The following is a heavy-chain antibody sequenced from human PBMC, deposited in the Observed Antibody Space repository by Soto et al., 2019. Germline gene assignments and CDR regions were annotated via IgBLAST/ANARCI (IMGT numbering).Heavy chain of an antibody. CDR3: ARSQSGVSNGVIRAFDY. J-gene: IGHJ4*02. D-gene: IGHD2-8*01. V-gene: IGHV4-4*08. Sequence: SETLSLTCTVSGGSISSYYWSWVRQPPGKELQWIGYIYPSGNTNFNPSLKSRISMSADTFNNQFSLELRSMAAADTAVYYCARSQSGVSNGVIRAFDYWGQGTLVTVS. CDR1: GGSISSYY. CDR2: IYPSGNT.